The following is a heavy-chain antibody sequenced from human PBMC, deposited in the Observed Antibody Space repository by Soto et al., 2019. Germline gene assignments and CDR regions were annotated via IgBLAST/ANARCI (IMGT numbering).Heavy chain of an antibody. Sequence: SSETLSLTCTVSGDSVSSYSWSWIRQPPGKGLEWIGNVHYNGNTKYNPSLKSRVTISVDTSKNQFSLKLSSVTAADTAVYYCARDRDSSGWYRYYYGMDVWGQGTTVTVSS. CDR3: ARDRDSSGWYRYYYGMDV. CDR1: GDSVSSYS. J-gene: IGHJ6*02. V-gene: IGHV4-59*02. CDR2: VHYNGNT. D-gene: IGHD6-19*01.